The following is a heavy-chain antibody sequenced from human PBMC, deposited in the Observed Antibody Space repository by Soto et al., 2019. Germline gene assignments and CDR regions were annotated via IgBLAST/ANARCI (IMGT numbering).Heavy chain of an antibody. CDR2: ISSSGSTI. CDR1: GLTFTSSS. J-gene: IGHJ4*02. CDR3: ARDRGYTYAFDY. V-gene: IGHV3-48*02. D-gene: IGHD5-18*01. Sequence: EVQLVESGGGLVQPGGSLRLSCAASGLTFTSSSMNWVRQAPGKGLEWVSFISSSGSTIYYADSVKGRFTISRDNAKNSLYLQMTILRDEDTAVYYCARDRGYTYAFDYWGQGTLVTVSS.